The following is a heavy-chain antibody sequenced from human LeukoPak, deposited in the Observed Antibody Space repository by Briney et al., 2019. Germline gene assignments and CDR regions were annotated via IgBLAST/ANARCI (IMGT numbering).Heavy chain of an antibody. CDR1: GGSISSYY. J-gene: IGHJ4*02. CDR3: ARPRMVRGVIRQVDY. CDR2: IYYSGST. D-gene: IGHD3-10*01. V-gene: IGHV4-59*01. Sequence: SETLSLTCTVSGGSISSYYWSWIRQPPGKGLEWIGYIYYSGSTNYNPSLKSRVTISVDTSKNQFSLKLSSVTAADTAVYYCARPRMVRGVIRQVDYWGQGTLVTVSS.